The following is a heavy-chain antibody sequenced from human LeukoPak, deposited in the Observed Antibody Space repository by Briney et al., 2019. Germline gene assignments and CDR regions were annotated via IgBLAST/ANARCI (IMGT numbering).Heavy chain of an antibody. V-gene: IGHV3-48*01. CDR3: ARDRGITIFGPDAFDI. Sequence: GGSLRLSCAASGFTFSSYSMNWVRQAPGKGLEWVSYISSSSSTIYYADSVKGRFTISRDNAKNSLYLQMNSLRAEDTAVYYCARDRGITIFGPDAFDIWGQGTMVTVSS. CDR1: GFTFSSYS. J-gene: IGHJ3*02. D-gene: IGHD3-3*01. CDR2: ISSSSSTI.